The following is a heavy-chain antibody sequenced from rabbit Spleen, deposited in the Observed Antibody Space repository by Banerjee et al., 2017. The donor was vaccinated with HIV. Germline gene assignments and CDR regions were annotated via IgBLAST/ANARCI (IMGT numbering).Heavy chain of an antibody. Sequence: QVKETGGGLVQPGGSLTLTCKASGFTLSSYYMNWVRQAPGKGLEWIGYIDPIFGSTFYANWVNGRFTISSHNAQNTLYLQLNSLTAADTATYFCASNHYVGGWDTYWDLWGPGTLVTVS. V-gene: IGHV1S7*01. CDR2: IDPIFGST. D-gene: IGHD4-1*01. CDR1: GFTLSSYY. CDR3: ASNHYVGGWDTYWDL. J-gene: IGHJ4*01.